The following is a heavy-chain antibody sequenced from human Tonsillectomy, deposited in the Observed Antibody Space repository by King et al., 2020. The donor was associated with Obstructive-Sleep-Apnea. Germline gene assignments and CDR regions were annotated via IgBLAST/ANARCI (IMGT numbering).Heavy chain of an antibody. J-gene: IGHJ4*02. CDR3: ARNRVIAIHVYSFDY. Sequence: QLVQSGAEVKKPGASVKVSCKASVYTFTSYGISWVRQAPGQGLEWMGWVSPYNGNSNYAQKLQGRVTLTTDTSTSTAYMELRSLRSDDTALYYCARNRVIAIHVYSFDYWGQGTLVTVSS. CDR1: VYTFTSYG. V-gene: IGHV1-18*04. CDR2: VSPYNGNS. D-gene: IGHD2-21*01.